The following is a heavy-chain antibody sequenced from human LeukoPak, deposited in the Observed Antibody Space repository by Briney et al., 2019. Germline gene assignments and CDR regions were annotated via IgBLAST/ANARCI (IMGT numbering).Heavy chain of an antibody. CDR1: GFTFSSHW. CDR2: IKQDGSEI. V-gene: IGHV3-7*05. J-gene: IGHJ4*02. CDR3: ARWRTSNWSEFDY. Sequence: GGSLRLSCGASGFTFSSHWVAWLRQAPEKGLEWVANIKQDGSEIYYVDSVKGQFTISRDNAKNSLYLQMNSLRAEDTAVYFCARWRTSNWSEFDYWGQGTLVTVSS. D-gene: IGHD6-13*01.